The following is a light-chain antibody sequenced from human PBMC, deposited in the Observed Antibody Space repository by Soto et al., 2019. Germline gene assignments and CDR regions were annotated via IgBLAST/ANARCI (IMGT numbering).Light chain of an antibody. V-gene: IGKV3-20*01. J-gene: IGKJ5*01. Sequence: EIVLTQSPGTLSLSPGERATLSCRASQSVSSSYLAWYQQKPGQAPRLLIYGAPTRATGSPARFSGSGSETDFTLTISRLEPEDFAVYYCQQYDNSPITFGQGTRLEIK. CDR1: QSVSSSY. CDR2: GAP. CDR3: QQYDNSPIT.